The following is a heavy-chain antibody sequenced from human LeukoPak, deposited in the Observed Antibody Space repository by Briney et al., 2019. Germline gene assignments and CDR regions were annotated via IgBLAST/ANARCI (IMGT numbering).Heavy chain of an antibody. V-gene: IGHV3-48*01. D-gene: IGHD6-13*01. CDR1: GFTFSSYS. J-gene: IGHJ4*02. CDR2: ISSSSSTI. Sequence: PGGSLRLSCAASGFTFSSYSMNWVRQAPGKGLEWVSYISSSSSTIYYADSVKGRFTISRDNAKNSLYLQMNSLRAEDTAVYYCARDDYSSSWDPPFFDYWGQGTLVTVSS. CDR3: ARDDYSSSWDPPFFDY.